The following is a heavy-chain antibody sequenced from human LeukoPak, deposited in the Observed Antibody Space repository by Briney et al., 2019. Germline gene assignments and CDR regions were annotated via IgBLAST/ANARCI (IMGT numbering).Heavy chain of an antibody. CDR2: ISGSGGGT. J-gene: IGHJ4*02. D-gene: IGHD3-22*01. V-gene: IGHV3-23*01. CDR1: GITLSNYG. Sequence: GGSLRLSCAVSGITLSNYGMNWVRLAPGKGLEWVAGISGSGGGTNYADSVKGRFTISRDNPKNTLCLQMNSLGAEDTAVYFCAKRGVVIRVILVGFHKEAYYFDSWGQGALVTVSS. CDR3: AKRGVVIRVILVGFHKEAYYFDS.